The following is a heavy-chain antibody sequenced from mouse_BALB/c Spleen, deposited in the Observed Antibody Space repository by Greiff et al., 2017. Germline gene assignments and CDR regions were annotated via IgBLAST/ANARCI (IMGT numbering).Heavy chain of an antibody. V-gene: IGHV1-14*01. CDR3: ARNPLYYYGNSLYAMDY. CDR1: GYTFTSYV. CDR2: INPYNDGT. J-gene: IGHJ4*01. D-gene: IGHD1-1*01. Sequence: EVQLQQSGPELVKPGASVKMSCKASGYTFTSYVMHWVKQKPGQGLEWIGYINPYNDGTKYNEKFKGNATLTSDKSSSTAYMELSSLTSEDSAVYYCARNPLYYYGNSLYAMDYWGQGTSVTVSS.